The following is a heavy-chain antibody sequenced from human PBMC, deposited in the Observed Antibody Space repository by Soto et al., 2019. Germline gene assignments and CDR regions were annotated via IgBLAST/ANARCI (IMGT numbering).Heavy chain of an antibody. CDR1: GGSFSGYY. D-gene: IGHD5-12*01. CDR2: INHSGST. CDR3: ARARRYSGYDWGYYFDY. Sequence: SETLSLTCAVYGGSFSGYYWSWIRQPPGKGLEWIGEINHSGSTNYNPSLKSRVTISVDTSKNQFSLKLSSVTAADTAVYYCARARRYSGYDWGYYFDYWGQGTLVPVYS. V-gene: IGHV4-34*01. J-gene: IGHJ4*02.